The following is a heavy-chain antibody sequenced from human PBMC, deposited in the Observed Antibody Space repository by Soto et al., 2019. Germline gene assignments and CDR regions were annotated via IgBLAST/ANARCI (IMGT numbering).Heavy chain of an antibody. J-gene: IGHJ4*02. CDR3: AKVSSGGSPVI. D-gene: IGHD1-26*01. CDR1: GFTFSSYA. V-gene: IGHV3-23*01. CDR2: ISGSGGST. Sequence: VGSLRLSCAASGFTFSSYAMSWVRQAPGKGLEWASAISGSGGSTYYADSVKGRFTISRDNSKNTLYLQMNSLRAEDTAVYYCAKVSSGGSPVIWGQGTLVTVSS.